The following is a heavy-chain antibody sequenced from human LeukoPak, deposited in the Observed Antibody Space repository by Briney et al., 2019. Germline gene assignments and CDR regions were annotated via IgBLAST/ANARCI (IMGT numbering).Heavy chain of an antibody. CDR1: GGSISSYY. D-gene: IGHD6-13*01. Sequence: PSETLSLTCTVSGGSISSYYWSWIRQPPGKGLEWIGYVYYSGSTNYNPSLKSRVTMSVDTSKNRFSLKLTSVTAADTAVYYCARRGIAASYNWFDPWGQGTLVTVSS. J-gene: IGHJ5*02. CDR3: ARRGIAASYNWFDP. V-gene: IGHV4-59*01. CDR2: VYYSGST.